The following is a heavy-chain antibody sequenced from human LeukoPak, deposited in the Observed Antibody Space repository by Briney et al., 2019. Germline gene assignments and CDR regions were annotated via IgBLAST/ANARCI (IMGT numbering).Heavy chain of an antibody. V-gene: IGHV4-39*01. CDR1: GGSISSSSYY. CDR2: IYYSGST. Sequence: TLSLTCTVSGGSISSSSYYWGWIRQPPGKGLEWIGSIYYSGSTYYNPSLKSRVTISVNTSKNQFSLKLSSVTAADTAVYYCARLYSGSYGFDYWGQGTLVTVSS. CDR3: ARLYSGSYGFDY. D-gene: IGHD1-26*01. J-gene: IGHJ4*02.